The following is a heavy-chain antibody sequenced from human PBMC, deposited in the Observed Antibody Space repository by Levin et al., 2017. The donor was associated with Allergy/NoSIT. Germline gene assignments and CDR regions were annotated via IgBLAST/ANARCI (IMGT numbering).Heavy chain of an antibody. V-gene: IGHV4-61*01. Sequence: SETLSLTCTVSGGSVSSGTYWSWIRQTPGKGLEWIGHISDSGTTKYNPSLKSRVIISIDTSKNQFSLKLSSVTAADTAVYYCARDKVIPAANGYYYYGMDVWGQGTTVTVSS. D-gene: IGHD2-2*01. CDR3: ARDKVIPAANGYYYYGMDV. CDR2: ISDSGTT. CDR1: GGSVSSGTY. J-gene: IGHJ6*02.